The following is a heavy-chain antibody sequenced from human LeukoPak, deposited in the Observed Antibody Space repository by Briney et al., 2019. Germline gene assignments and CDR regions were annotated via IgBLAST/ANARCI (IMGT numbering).Heavy chain of an antibody. D-gene: IGHD7-27*01. CDR1: GFTFSDYA. CDR2: ISRGGVIT. J-gene: IGHJ4*02. V-gene: IGHV3-23*01. CDR3: VSRAGRTWGPFDD. Sequence: PGGSLRLSCAASGFTFSDYAINWVRQAPGKGLEWVSSISRGGVITYYADSVKGRFTISRDNSNNTLYLHMNSLRAEDTAVYYCVSRAGRTWGPFDDWRQGTLVTVSS.